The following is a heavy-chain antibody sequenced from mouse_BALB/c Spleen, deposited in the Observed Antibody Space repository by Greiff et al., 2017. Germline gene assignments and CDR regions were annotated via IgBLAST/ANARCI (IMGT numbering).Heavy chain of an antibody. CDR3: ARQDYYGSIHYYAMDY. V-gene: IGHV5-12-2*01. CDR2: ISNGGGST. D-gene: IGHD1-1*01. CDR1: GFTFSSYT. J-gene: IGHJ4*01. Sequence: EVQRVESGGGLVQPGGSLKLSCAASGFTFSSYTMSWVRQTPEKRLEWVAYISNGGGSTYYPDTVKGRFTISRDNAKNTLYLQMSSLKSEDTAMYYCARQDYYGSIHYYAMDYWGQGTSVTVSS.